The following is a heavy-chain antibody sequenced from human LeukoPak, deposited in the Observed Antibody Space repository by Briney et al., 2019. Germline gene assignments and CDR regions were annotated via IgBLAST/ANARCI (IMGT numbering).Heavy chain of an antibody. CDR2: ISADGSGI. Sequence: EGSLRLSCAASGFSFNSYSMHWVRQAPGKGLEWVSLISADGSGIFYADSVKGRFTISRDNIKKSLYLQMNSLRTEDTALYYCVKDIRSSPYYYYGLDVWGQGTTVTVSS. D-gene: IGHD6-13*01. CDR1: GFSFNSYS. V-gene: IGHV3-43*02. CDR3: VKDIRSSPYYYYGLDV. J-gene: IGHJ6*02.